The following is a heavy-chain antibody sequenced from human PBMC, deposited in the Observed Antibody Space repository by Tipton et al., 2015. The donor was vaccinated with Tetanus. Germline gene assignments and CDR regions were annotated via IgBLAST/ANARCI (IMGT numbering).Heavy chain of an antibody. Sequence: TLSLTCAVSDGSISGYYWTWIRQSPGGGLEWIGEISHIGSPNYNPSLKLRLTISVDTSKNHFSLNLTSLTAADTAVYYCARRGGDFLTVYDDSWGQGTPVIVSS. D-gene: IGHD3-9*01. V-gene: IGHV4-34*01. CDR1: DGSISGYY. CDR2: ISHIGSP. J-gene: IGHJ4*02. CDR3: ARRGGDFLTVYDDS.